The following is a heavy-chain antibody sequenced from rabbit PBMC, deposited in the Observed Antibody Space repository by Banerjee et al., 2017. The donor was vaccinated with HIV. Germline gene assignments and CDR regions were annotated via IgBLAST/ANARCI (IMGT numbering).Heavy chain of an antibody. CDR3: ARDNADTEGHYFKL. V-gene: IGHV1S40*01. D-gene: IGHD4-2*01. J-gene: IGHJ4*01. CDR1: GFSFNNNYH. CDR2: MDAGTSGTT. Sequence: QSLEESGGDLVKPGASLTLTCTASGFSFNNNYHMCWVRQAPGKGLEWIACMDAGTSGTTYYANWAKGRFTFSKTSSTTVTLQMTSLTAADTATYFCARDNADTEGHYFKLWGQGTLVTVS.